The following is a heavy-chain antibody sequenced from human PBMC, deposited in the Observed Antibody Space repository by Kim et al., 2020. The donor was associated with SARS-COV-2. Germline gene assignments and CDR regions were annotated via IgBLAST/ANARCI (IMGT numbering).Heavy chain of an antibody. V-gene: IGHV3-21*01. Sequence: GGSLRLSCVASGFSFSTSTMTWVRQAPGMGLEWVSSISSDSTNTHYGDSVKGRFTISRDNAKNSLYLQMNSLRADDTAVYYCARAEAISGPRLFYFEYWGQGSLVTVSS. J-gene: IGHJ4*02. CDR2: ISSDSTNT. CDR1: GFSFSTST. CDR3: ARAEAISGPRLFYFEY. D-gene: IGHD3-3*02.